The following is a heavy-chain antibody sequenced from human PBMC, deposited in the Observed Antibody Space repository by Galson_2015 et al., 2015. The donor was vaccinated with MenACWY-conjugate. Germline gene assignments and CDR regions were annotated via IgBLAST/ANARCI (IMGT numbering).Heavy chain of an antibody. V-gene: IGHV3-23*01. CDR2: ISATGGSR. CDR3: AKGITLFLGVIITWAFDF. CDR1: GFTFNKIA. Sequence: SLRLSCAASGFTFNKIAMSWVRQTPGKGLEWVSSISATGGSRFYADSVKGRFTISRDNSKNTPGLQMDSLRVEDTAIYYCAKGITLFLGVIITWAFDFWGQGSLVTVSS. D-gene: IGHD3-10*01. J-gene: IGHJ4*02.